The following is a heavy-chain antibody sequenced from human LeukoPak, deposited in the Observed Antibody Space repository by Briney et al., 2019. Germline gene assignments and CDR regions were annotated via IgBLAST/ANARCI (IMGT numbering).Heavy chain of an antibody. CDR2: IYTSGST. Sequence: SETLSLTCTVSGGSISSYYWSWIRQPAGKGLEWIGRIYTSGSTNYNPSLKSRVTMSVDTSKNQFSLKLSSVTAADTAVYYCARGGSSGYHFEPFDYWGQGTLVTVSS. CDR1: GGSISSYY. D-gene: IGHD3-22*01. CDR3: ARGGSSGYHFEPFDY. J-gene: IGHJ4*02. V-gene: IGHV4-4*07.